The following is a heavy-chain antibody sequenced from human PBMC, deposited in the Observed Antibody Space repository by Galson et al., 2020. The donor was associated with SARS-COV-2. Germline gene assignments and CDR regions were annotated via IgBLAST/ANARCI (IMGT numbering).Heavy chain of an antibody. Sequence: GGSLRLSCAASGFTFSSYAMSWVRQAPGKGLEWVSAISGSGGSTYYADSVKGRFTISRDNSKNTLYLQMNSLRAEDTAVYYCAKVGRGSGYYSHFDYWGQGTLVTVSS. V-gene: IGHV3-23*01. D-gene: IGHD3-22*01. CDR1: GFTFSSYA. CDR3: AKVGRGSGYYSHFDY. J-gene: IGHJ4*02. CDR2: ISGSGGST.